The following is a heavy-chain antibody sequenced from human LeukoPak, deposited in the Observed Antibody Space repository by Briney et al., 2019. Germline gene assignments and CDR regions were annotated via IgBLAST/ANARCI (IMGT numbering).Heavy chain of an antibody. CDR3: VREIVHLRGDC. CDR2: ITPKNGDT. J-gene: IGHJ4*02. Sequence: ASVKVSCKASGYTFTDYSIHWVRQAPGQGLEWMAWITPKNGDTSYTQKFQGRVTMTRDTSISTAHMELSRLTSDDTAVYYCVREIVHLRGDCWGQGTLISVSS. V-gene: IGHV1-2*02. D-gene: IGHD1-26*01. CDR1: GYTFTDYS.